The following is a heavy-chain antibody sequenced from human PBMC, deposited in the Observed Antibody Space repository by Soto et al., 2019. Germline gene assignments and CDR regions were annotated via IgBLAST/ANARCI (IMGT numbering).Heavy chain of an antibody. J-gene: IGHJ4*02. CDR2: LIPIFGTA. V-gene: IGHV1-69*06. CDR3: AREPATAKPDGVDF. CDR1: GGTFSSYA. Sequence: GASVKVSCKASGGTFSSYAISWVRQASGQGLEWMGGLIPIFGTANYAQKFQGRVTITADKSTSTAYMELSSLRSEDTAVYYCAREPATAKPDGVDFWGQGTLVTVSS. D-gene: IGHD1-1*01.